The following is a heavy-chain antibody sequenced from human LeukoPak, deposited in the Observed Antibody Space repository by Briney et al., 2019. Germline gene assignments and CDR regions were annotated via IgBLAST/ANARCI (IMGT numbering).Heavy chain of an antibody. CDR2: INTNGGTT. D-gene: IGHD1-26*01. V-gene: IGHV3-64*01. CDR3: VRTSGSLDY. J-gene: IGHJ4*02. CDR1: GFTFSNYA. Sequence: GGSLRLSCVASGFTFSNYAMHWVRQAPGKGLEYVSAINTNGGTTYYANSVKGRFTISRDNSKNTVYLQMGSLRAEGMAVYYCVRTSGSLDYWGQGTLVTVSS.